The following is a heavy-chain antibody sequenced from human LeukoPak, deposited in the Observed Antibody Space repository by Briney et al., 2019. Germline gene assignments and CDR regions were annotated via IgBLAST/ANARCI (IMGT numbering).Heavy chain of an antibody. J-gene: IGHJ4*02. CDR2: ISYDGSNK. Sequence: GGSLRLSCAASGFTFSSYAMHWVRQAPGKGLEWVAVISYDGSNKYYADSVKGRFTISRDNSKNTLYLQMNSLRAEDTAVYYCAGDPIVVVIINATGGDDWGQGTLVTVSS. V-gene: IGHV3-30-3*01. D-gene: IGHD3-22*01. CDR1: GFTFSSYA. CDR3: AGDPIVVVIINATGGDD.